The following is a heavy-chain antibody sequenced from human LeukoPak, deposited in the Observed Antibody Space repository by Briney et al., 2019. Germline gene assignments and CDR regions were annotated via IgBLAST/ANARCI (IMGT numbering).Heavy chain of an antibody. CDR1: GHTFTGYY. V-gene: IGHV1-2*02. CDR2: INPNSGGT. CDR3: ARDWDTAMVWGTFDY. J-gene: IGHJ4*02. D-gene: IGHD5-18*01. Sequence: GASVKVSCKASGHTFTGYYMHWVRQAPGQGLEWMGWINPNSGGTNYAQKFQGRVTMTRDTSISTAYMELSRLRSDDTAVYYCARDWDTAMVWGTFDYWGQGTLVTVSS.